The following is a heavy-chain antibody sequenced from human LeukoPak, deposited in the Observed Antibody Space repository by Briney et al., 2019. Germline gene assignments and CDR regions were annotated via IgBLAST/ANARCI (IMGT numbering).Heavy chain of an antibody. Sequence: GGSLRLSCAASGFTFSSYSMNWVRQAPGKGLEWVSSISSSSYIYYADSVKGGFTISRDNAKNSLYLQMNSLRAEDTAVYYCARGSAMVRGSQAYYYYMDVWGKGTTVTVSS. CDR3: ARGSAMVRGSQAYYYYMDV. V-gene: IGHV3-21*01. D-gene: IGHD3-10*01. CDR2: ISSSSYI. J-gene: IGHJ6*03. CDR1: GFTFSSYS.